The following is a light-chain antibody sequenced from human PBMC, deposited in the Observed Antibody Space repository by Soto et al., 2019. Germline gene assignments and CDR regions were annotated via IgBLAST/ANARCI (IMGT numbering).Light chain of an antibody. V-gene: IGKV3-15*01. CDR2: RTS. J-gene: IGKJ4*01. CDR1: QSVSSY. CDR3: QQYNNWPRAT. Sequence: DIVLTQSPGTLSLSPGERATLSSRASQSVSSYLAWYQQKPGQAPRLLMFRTSSRATGFPARFSGSGSGTEFNLTISSLQSEDFGVYYCQQYNNWPRATVGGGTKVDI.